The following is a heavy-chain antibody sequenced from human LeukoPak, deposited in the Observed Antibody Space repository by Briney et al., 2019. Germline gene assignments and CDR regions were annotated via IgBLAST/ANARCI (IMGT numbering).Heavy chain of an antibody. D-gene: IGHD2-8*01. V-gene: IGHV3-23*01. CDR1: GFTFSTYE. CDR3: AQSTSMRYFFDL. CDR2: ISGSGGRT. J-gene: IGHJ2*01. Sequence: GSLRLSCAASGFTFSTYEMNWVRQAPGKGLEWVSSISGSGGRTFFADSVKGRFTVSRDNSVFLQMNSLRAEDTALYYCAQSTSMRYFFDLWGRGTLVTVSS.